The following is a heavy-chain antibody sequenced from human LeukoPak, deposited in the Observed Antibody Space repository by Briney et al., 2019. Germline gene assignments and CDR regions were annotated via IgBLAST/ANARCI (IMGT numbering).Heavy chain of an antibody. CDR3: TTEFKGDHLLWEY. J-gene: IGHJ4*02. CDR2: ISGSGGST. CDR1: GFTFSSYA. V-gene: IGHV3-23*01. Sequence: GGSLRLSCAASGFTFSSYAMSWVRQAPGKGLEWVSAISGSGGSTYYAAPVKGRFTISRDDSTNTLYLQMNSLRIEDTAVYYCTTEFKGDHLLWEYWGQGALVTVSS. D-gene: IGHD2-2*01.